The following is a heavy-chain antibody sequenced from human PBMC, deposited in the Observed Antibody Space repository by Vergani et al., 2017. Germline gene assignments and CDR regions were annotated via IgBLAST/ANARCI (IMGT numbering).Heavy chain of an antibody. CDR1: GFTFSGSA. CDR2: IRSKANSYAT. J-gene: IGHJ4*02. CDR3: TRPVSAS. V-gene: IGHV3-73*01. Sequence: EVQLVESGGGLVQPGGSLKLSCAASGFTFSGSAMHWVRQASGKGLEWVGRIRSKANSYATAYDASVKGRFTISRYDSKNTAYLQMNSRKPEDTAVYYCTRPVSASWGQGTLVTVSS. D-gene: IGHD2-21*02.